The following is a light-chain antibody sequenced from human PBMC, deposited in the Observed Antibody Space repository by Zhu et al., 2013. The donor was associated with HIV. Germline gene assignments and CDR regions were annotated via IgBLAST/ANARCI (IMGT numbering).Light chain of an antibody. CDR3: QQYGDSP. CDR1: QSVSSSY. Sequence: EIVLTQSPGTLSLSPGERATLSCTASQSVSSSYLAWYQQKPGQAPRLLIYGASTRATGIPDRFSGSGSGTDFVLTIRRLEPEDSAVYYCQQYGDSPFGGGTKVEIK. CDR2: GAS. V-gene: IGKV3-20*01. J-gene: IGKJ4*01.